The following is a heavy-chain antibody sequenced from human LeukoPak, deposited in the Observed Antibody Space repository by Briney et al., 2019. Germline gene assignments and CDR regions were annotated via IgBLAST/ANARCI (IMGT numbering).Heavy chain of an antibody. Sequence: SETLSLTCAVYGGSFSGYYWSWIRQPPGKGLEWIGEINHSGSTNYNPSLKSRVTISVDRSKNQFSLKLSSVTAADTAVYYCARVYSYDSSGYGFDLWGRGTLVTVSS. D-gene: IGHD3-22*01. V-gene: IGHV4-34*01. CDR3: ARVYSYDSSGYGFDL. CDR2: INHSGST. CDR1: GGSFSGYY. J-gene: IGHJ2*01.